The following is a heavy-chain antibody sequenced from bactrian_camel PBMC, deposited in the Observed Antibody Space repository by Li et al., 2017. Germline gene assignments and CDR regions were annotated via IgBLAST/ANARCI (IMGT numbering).Heavy chain of an antibody. J-gene: IGHJ6*01. V-gene: IGHV3S10*01. D-gene: IGHD3*01. Sequence: VQLVESGGGLVQPGGSLRLSCASSGFTFSRIDMSWVRQAPGKGLEWVSGIGADSTTYYADSVKGRFTISKDNAKNTLYLQMNSLKPEDTAMYYCAAVASSHGGVSYMLTLVSVIPEGYWGQGTQVTVS. CDR2: IGADSTT. CDR3: AAVASSHGGVSYMLTLVSVIPEGY. CDR1: GFTFSRID.